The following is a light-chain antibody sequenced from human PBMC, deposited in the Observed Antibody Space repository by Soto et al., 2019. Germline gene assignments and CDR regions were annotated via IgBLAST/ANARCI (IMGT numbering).Light chain of an antibody. CDR2: DAS. V-gene: IGKV1-5*01. Sequence: DIQMTQSPSTLSASVGDRVTITCRASQSISSWLAWYQQKPGKAPKLLIYDASSLESGVPSRFSGSGSGTEFPLTISSLQPDDFATDYCQQYNSYPWTFGQGTKVEIK. J-gene: IGKJ1*01. CDR3: QQYNSYPWT. CDR1: QSISSW.